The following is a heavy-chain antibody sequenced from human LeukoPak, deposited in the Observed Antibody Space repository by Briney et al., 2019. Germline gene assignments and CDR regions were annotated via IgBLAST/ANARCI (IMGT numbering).Heavy chain of an antibody. CDR3: ARGGGRGGYYGMDV. CDR2: FDPEDGET. J-gene: IGHJ6*02. D-gene: IGHD3-16*01. V-gene: IGHV1-24*01. Sequence: ASVKVSCKVSGYTLTELSMHWVRQAPGKGLEWMGGFDPEDGETIYAQKFQGRVTMARNTSISTAYMELSSLRSEDTAVYYCARGGGRGGYYGMDVWGQGTTVTVSS. CDR1: GYTLTELS.